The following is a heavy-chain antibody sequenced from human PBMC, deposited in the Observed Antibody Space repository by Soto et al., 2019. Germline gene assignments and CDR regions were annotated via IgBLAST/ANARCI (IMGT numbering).Heavy chain of an antibody. V-gene: IGHV4-31*03. Sequence: TLSLTCSVSSDSMNSGGYYWSWIRQHPGKGVEWIGYIYSNGDTYYNPSLKSRVTISVDTSKNEFSLNLTSVTAADTAVYYCARRGGSSSGYYYYAMDVWGQGTTVTVSS. D-gene: IGHD6-6*01. CDR3: ARRGGSSSGYYYYAMDV. CDR2: IYSNGDT. CDR1: SDSMNSGGYY. J-gene: IGHJ6*02.